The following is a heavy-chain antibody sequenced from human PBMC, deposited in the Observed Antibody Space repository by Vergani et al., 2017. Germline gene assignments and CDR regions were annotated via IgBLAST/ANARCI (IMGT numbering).Heavy chain of an antibody. Sequence: EVQLVQSGAEVKKPGESLRISCKGSGYSFTSYWISWVRQMPGKGLEWMGRIDPSDSYTNYSPSFQGHVTISADKSISTAYLQWSSLKASDTAMYYCASRPDYYGSGSYFGYWGQGTLVTVSS. CDR2: IDPSDSYT. V-gene: IGHV5-10-1*01. J-gene: IGHJ4*02. CDR3: ASRPDYYGSGSYFGY. CDR1: GYSFTSYW. D-gene: IGHD3-10*01.